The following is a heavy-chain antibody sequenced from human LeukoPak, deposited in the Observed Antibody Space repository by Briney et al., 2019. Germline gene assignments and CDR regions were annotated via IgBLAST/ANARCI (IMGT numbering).Heavy chain of an antibody. J-gene: IGHJ4*02. CDR1: RGTFSSYG. CDR3: ARGELGDSSGFSFFDY. Sequence: SVKVSCKASRGTFSSYGISWVRQAPGQGLEWMGGVIAIFGRVKYGQKFQGRATITTDESTITAYMELSSLTSEDTGVYYCARGELGDSSGFSFFDYWGQGTLVTVSS. V-gene: IGHV1-69*05. D-gene: IGHD3-22*01. CDR2: VIAIFGRV.